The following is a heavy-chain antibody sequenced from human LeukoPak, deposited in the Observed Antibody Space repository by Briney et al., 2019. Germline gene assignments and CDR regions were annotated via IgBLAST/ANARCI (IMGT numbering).Heavy chain of an antibody. V-gene: IGHV3-48*04. CDR3: ARVGTMVRGVIRYNWFDP. Sequence: GGSLRLSCAASGFTFSSYSMNWVRQAPGKGLEWVSYISSGGSTIYYADSVKGRFTISRDNAKKSLYLQMNSLRAGDTAVYYCARVGTMVRGVIRYNWFDPWGQGTLVTVSS. J-gene: IGHJ5*02. D-gene: IGHD3-10*01. CDR1: GFTFSSYS. CDR2: ISSGGSTI.